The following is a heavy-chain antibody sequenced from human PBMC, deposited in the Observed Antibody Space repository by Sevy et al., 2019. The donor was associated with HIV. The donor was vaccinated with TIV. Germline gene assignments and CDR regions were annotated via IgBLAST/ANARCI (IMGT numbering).Heavy chain of an antibody. D-gene: IGHD3-10*01. CDR3: TREATLVRGVVTINDAFDI. V-gene: IGHV3-49*03. CDR2: IRVKAFGATA. CDR1: GFTIADYT. Sequence: GGSLRLSCTASGFTIADYTMSWFRQAPGRGLEWLSFIRVKAFGATAEYAASVKGRFTISRDDSQSIAYLQMNGLKTEDTAFYYCTREATLVRGVVTINDAFDIWGQGTMVTVSS. J-gene: IGHJ3*02.